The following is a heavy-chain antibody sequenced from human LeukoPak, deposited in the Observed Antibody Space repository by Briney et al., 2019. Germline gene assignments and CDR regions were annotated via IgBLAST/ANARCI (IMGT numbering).Heavy chain of an antibody. CDR1: GGSLTGYY. CDR3: ARAATGDL. CDR2: INHSGGT. V-gene: IGHV4-34*01. J-gene: IGHJ4*02. D-gene: IGHD7-27*01. Sequence: NPSETLSLTCVYGGSLTGYYWNWIRQPPGKGLEWIGQINHSGGTNYNPSLKSRVTISIDTSKNQFSLQLSSVTAADTAMYYSARAATGDLWGQGTLVTVSS.